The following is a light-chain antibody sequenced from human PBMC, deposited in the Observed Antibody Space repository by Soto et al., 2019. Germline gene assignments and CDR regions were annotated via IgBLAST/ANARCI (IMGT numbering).Light chain of an antibody. CDR3: QQYNNWPPIT. Sequence: EIVLTQSPATLSLSPGERATLSCRASQSVSSYLAWYQQKPGQAPRLLIDYASTRATGIPARFSGSGSGTEFTLTISSLQSEDFAVYYCQQYNNWPPITFGQGTRLDIK. J-gene: IGKJ5*01. V-gene: IGKV3-15*01. CDR2: YAS. CDR1: QSVSSY.